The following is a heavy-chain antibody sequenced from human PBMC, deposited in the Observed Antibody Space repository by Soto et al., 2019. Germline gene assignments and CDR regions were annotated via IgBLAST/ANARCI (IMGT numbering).Heavy chain of an antibody. V-gene: IGHV5-10-1*01. J-gene: IGHJ4*02. CDR3: ARQIYDSDTGPNFQYYFDS. D-gene: IGHD3-22*01. CDR1: GYSFAGYW. CDR2: IDPSDSQT. Sequence: GESLKISCKGSGYSFAGYWITWVRQKPGKVLEWMGRIDPSDSQTYYSPSFRGHVTISVTKSITTVFLQWSSLRASDAAMYYCARQIYDSDTGPNFQYYFDSWGQGXPVTVYS.